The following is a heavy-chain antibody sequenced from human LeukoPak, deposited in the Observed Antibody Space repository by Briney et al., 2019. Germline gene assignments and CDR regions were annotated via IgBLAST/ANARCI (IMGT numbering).Heavy chain of an antibody. Sequence: GGSLRLSCAASGFTFSSYSMTWVRQAPGKGLEWVSYITFTSSTIHYADSVKGRFTISRDNSKNTLYLQMNSLRAEDTAVYYCARDKVESGRFMEGGFDPWGQGTLVTVSS. CDR1: GFTFSSYS. D-gene: IGHD5-24*01. J-gene: IGHJ5*02. V-gene: IGHV3-48*01. CDR2: ITFTSSTI. CDR3: ARDKVESGRFMEGGFDP.